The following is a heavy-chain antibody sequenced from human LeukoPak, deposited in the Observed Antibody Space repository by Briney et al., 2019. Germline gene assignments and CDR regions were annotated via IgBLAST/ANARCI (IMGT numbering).Heavy chain of an antibody. J-gene: IGHJ3*02. Sequence: PSETLSLTCAVYGGSFSGYYWTWIRQPPGKGLEWIGEINHSGSASYNPSLKSRVTISVDTSKTQFSLKLSSVTAADTAVYYCARDSASTGYMNAFDIWGQGTMVTVSS. CDR3: ARDSASTGYMNAFDI. CDR2: INHSGSA. V-gene: IGHV4-34*01. CDR1: GGSFSGYY. D-gene: IGHD3-22*01.